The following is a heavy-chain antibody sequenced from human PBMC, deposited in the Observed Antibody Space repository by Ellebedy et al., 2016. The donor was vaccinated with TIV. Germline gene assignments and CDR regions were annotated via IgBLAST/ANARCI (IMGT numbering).Heavy chain of an antibody. CDR1: GFTFDDSA. CDR3: AKINGFLFGYFDF. Sequence: GGSLRLSXAASGFTFDDSAMHWVRQAPGKGLEWVSGISWNAGTVDYADSVKGRFTISRDNAKNSLYLQMDNLRVGDTALYYCAKINGFLFGYFDFWGQGTLVTVSS. J-gene: IGHJ4*02. D-gene: IGHD2-21*01. CDR2: ISWNAGTV. V-gene: IGHV3-9*01.